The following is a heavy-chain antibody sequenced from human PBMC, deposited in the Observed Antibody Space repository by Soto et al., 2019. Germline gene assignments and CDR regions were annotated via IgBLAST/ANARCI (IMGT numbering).Heavy chain of an antibody. V-gene: IGHV3-48*01. J-gene: IGHJ5*02. CDR1: GFKFSIFG. D-gene: IGHD6-19*01. CDR2: ISSSGATI. CDR3: ARDKGGTVAGFTWFDP. Sequence: ELLLQESGGDLVQPGGSLRLSCVASGFKFSIFGMNWVRQAPGKGLEWIAYISSSGATIMDVGSVEGRFTVSRDIAENASFLQMTRLRAEDTAVSCCARDKGGTVAGFTWFDPWGHGTRVTVST.